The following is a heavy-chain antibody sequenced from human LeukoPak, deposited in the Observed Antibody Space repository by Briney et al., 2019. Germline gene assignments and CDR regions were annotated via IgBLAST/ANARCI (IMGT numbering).Heavy chain of an antibody. J-gene: IGHJ3*02. D-gene: IGHD3-22*01. CDR1: GFTFSSYG. Sequence: PGGSLRLSCAASGFTFSSYGMHWVRQAPGKGLEWVAVIWYDGSNKYYADSVKGRFTISRDNSKNTLYLQMNSLRAEDTAVYCCAKDGLNYYDSSGYYYAFDIWGQGTMVTVSS. CDR3: AKDGLNYYDSSGYYYAFDI. V-gene: IGHV3-33*06. CDR2: IWYDGSNK.